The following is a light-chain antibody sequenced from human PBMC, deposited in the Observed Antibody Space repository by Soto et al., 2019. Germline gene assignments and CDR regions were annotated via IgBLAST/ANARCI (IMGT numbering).Light chain of an antibody. V-gene: IGLV4-60*02. J-gene: IGLJ1*01. CDR3: ETWDSNTHV. Sequence: QPVLTQSSYASASLGSSVKLTCTLSSGHSSYIIAWHQQQPGKAPRYLMKLEGSGSYNKGSGVPDRFSGSSSGADRYLTIANLQFEDEADYYCETWDSNTHVFGTGTKLTVL. CDR1: SGHSSYI. CDR2: LEGSGSY.